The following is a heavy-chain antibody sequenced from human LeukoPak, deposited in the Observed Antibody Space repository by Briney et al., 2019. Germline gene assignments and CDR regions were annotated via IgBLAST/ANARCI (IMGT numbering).Heavy chain of an antibody. CDR2: INPSGGST. D-gene: IGHD4-17*01. V-gene: IGHV1-46*01. J-gene: IGHJ4*02. CDR3: ARADTGDGDLNDY. CDR1: GYTFTSYG. Sequence: ASVKVSCKASGYTFTSYGISWVRQAPGQGLEWMGIINPSGGSTSYAQKFQGRVTMTRDTSTSTVYMELSSLRSEDTAVYYCARADTGDGDLNDYWGQGTLVTVSS.